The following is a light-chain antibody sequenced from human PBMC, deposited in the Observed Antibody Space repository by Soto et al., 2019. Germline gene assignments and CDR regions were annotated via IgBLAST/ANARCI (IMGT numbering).Light chain of an antibody. V-gene: IGKV1D-16*01. CDR2: FXS. J-gene: IGKJ5*01. Sequence: DIQMTQSPSSLSASVGDRVTITCRASQDIGSHLAWYHQKPEKAXXXLXXFXSTLQSGVPSRFSASGSGTDFTLTISSLQPEDFATYYCQQFRSFPITFGQGTRLEIK. CDR3: QQFRSFPIT. CDR1: QDIGSH.